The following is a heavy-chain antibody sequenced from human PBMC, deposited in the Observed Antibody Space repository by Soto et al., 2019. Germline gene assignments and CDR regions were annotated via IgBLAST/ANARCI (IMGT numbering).Heavy chain of an antibody. J-gene: IGHJ3*02. V-gene: IGHV3-15*01. Sequence: GGSLRLSCAASGFTFSNAWMSWVRQAPGKGLEWVGRIKSKTDGGTTDYAAPVKGRFTISRDDSKNTLYLQMNSLKTEDTAVYYCTTEGYYDILTGYFHDAFDIWGQGTMVTVSS. CDR2: IKSKTDGGTT. CDR1: GFTFSNAW. CDR3: TTEGYYDILTGYFHDAFDI. D-gene: IGHD3-9*01.